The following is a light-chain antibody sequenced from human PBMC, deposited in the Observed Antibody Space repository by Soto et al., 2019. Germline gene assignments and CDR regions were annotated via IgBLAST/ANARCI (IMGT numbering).Light chain of an antibody. CDR3: QQRTIWPPVT. Sequence: DIQMTQSASTLSASVEDRVTITCRASQSIRSWLAWYQQKSGKAPKLLIYKASSLESGVPSRFSGSASGTELSLTISSLQPEDSAIYYCQQRTIWPPVTFGQGTRLEIK. CDR2: KAS. CDR1: QSIRSW. V-gene: IGKV1-5*03. J-gene: IGKJ5*01.